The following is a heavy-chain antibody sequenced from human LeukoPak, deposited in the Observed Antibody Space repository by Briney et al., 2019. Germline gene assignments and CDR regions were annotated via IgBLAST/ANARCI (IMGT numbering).Heavy chain of an antibody. V-gene: IGHV3-30*02. J-gene: IGHJ4*02. CDR1: GFTFSSYG. CDR2: IRYDGSNK. D-gene: IGHD5-18*01. CDR3: AKGGYSFPYYFDY. Sequence: GGSLRLSCAASGFTFSSYGMHWVRQAPGKGLEWVAFIRYDGSNKYYADSVKGRFTISRDNSKNTLYLQMNSLSAEDTAVYYCAKGGYSFPYYFDYWGQGTLVTVSS.